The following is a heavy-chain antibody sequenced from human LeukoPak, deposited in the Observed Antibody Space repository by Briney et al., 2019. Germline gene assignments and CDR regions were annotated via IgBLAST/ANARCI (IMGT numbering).Heavy chain of an antibody. CDR3: AKEGRSLQTY. D-gene: IGHD5-24*01. J-gene: IGHJ4*02. CDR1: GFTFRNYG. CDR2: ISFDGSFQ. Sequence: GGSLRLSCAASGFTFRNYGMHWVRQAPGKGLEWVAVISFDGSFQSYADSVKGRFTISRDNAKNSLYLQMNSLRVEDTAVYYCAKEGRSLQTYWGQGTLVTVSS. V-gene: IGHV3-30*18.